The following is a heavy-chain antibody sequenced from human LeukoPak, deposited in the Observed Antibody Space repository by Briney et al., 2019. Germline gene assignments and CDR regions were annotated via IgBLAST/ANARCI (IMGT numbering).Heavy chain of an antibody. Sequence: SETLSLTCAVSGGSISSGGYYWSWIRQPPGKGLEWIGYIYYSGSTYYNPSLKSRVTISVDTSKNQFSLKLSSVTAADTAVYYCARDLMDYYDSSGYLDYWGQGTLVTVSS. D-gene: IGHD3-22*01. V-gene: IGHV4-30-4*01. CDR3: ARDLMDYYDSSGYLDY. CDR1: GGSISSGGYY. J-gene: IGHJ4*02. CDR2: IYYSGST.